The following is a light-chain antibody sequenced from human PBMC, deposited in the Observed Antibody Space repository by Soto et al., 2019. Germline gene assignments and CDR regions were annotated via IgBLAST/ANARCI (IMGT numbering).Light chain of an antibody. J-gene: IGLJ2*01. CDR1: SSNIGAGYD. CDR2: GNS. CDR3: QSYDSSLSGSMV. Sequence: QTVVTQPPSMSGAPGQRVTISCTGSSSNIGAGYDVHWYQQLPGTAPKLLIYGNSNRPSGVPDRFSGSKSGTSASLAITGLQAEDEADYYCQSYDSSLSGSMVFGGGTKVTVL. V-gene: IGLV1-40*01.